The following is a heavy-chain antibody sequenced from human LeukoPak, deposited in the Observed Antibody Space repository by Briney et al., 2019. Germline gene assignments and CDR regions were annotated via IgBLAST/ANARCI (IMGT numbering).Heavy chain of an antibody. J-gene: IGHJ3*02. Sequence: TGRSLRLSCAASRFTFSSFTMCWLRQAPGKGLEWVALISHAGNNRYYADSVMGRFTISRDNSKNTLYVQMNSLRAEETAVYYCARVAPWTDYGFDIWGQGTMVTVSS. D-gene: IGHD3/OR15-3a*01. CDR1: RFTFSSFT. CDR2: ISHAGNNR. CDR3: ARVAPWTDYGFDI. V-gene: IGHV3-30*04.